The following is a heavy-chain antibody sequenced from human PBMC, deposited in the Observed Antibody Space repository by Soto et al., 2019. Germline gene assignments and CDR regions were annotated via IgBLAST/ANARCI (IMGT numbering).Heavy chain of an antibody. CDR3: TQTFIKEVPDYYYGMDV. D-gene: IGHD3-16*02. J-gene: IGHJ6*04. Sequence: PSETLSLTCSVSGGSIYSSNYYWGWIRQPPGKGLEWIGNIYYSGYTYYNPSLKSRVTISADTSKNQFSLRLSSVTAADTAVYCCTQTFIKEVPDYYYGMDVWGKGITVTVSS. CDR1: GGSIYSSNYY. CDR2: IYYSGYT. V-gene: IGHV4-39*01.